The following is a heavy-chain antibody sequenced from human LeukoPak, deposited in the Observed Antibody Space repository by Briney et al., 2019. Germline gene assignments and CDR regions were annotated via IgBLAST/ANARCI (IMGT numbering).Heavy chain of an antibody. D-gene: IGHD3-22*01. CDR1: GGSISSGDYY. CDR3: ARVPGDDYYDGSGYYP. J-gene: IGHJ5*02. CDR2: IYYSGST. Sequence: SETLSLTCTVSGGSISSGDYYWSWIRQPPGTGLEWIGYIYYSGSTYYNPSLKSRVTISVDTSKNQFSLKLSSVTAADTAVYYCARVPGDDYYDGSGYYPWGQGTLVTVSS. V-gene: IGHV4-30-4*01.